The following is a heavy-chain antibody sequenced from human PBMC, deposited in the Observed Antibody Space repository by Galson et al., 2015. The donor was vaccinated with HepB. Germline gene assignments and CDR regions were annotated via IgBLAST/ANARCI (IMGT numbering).Heavy chain of an antibody. CDR2: ISYDGSNK. J-gene: IGHJ4*02. D-gene: IGHD4-23*01. CDR3: AKDEFLTVVTPPNFDY. Sequence: SLRLSCAASGFTFSSYGMHWVRQAPGKGLEWVAVISYDGSNKYYADSVKGRFTISRDNSKNTLYLQMNSLRAEDTAVYYCAKDEFLTVVTPPNFDYWGQGTLVTVSS. CDR1: GFTFSSYG. V-gene: IGHV3-30*18.